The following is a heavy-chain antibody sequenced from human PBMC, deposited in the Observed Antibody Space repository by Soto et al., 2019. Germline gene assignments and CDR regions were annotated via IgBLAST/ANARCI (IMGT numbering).Heavy chain of an antibody. D-gene: IGHD3-22*01. J-gene: IGHJ4*02. CDR2: NYYSGST. Sequence: QVQLQESGPGLVKPSQTLSLTCTVSGGAISSGDYYWSWIRKPPGKGLEWIGYNYYSGSTYYNPSLKSRVTISVDTSKNQFSLKRSSVTAAVTAVYYCARGSYYYDRSGYYHYWGQGTLVTVSS. CDR1: GGAISSGDYY. CDR3: ARGSYYYDRSGYYHY. V-gene: IGHV4-30-4*01.